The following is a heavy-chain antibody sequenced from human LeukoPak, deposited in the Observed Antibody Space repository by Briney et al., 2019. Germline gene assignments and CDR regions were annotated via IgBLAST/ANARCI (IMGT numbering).Heavy chain of an antibody. Sequence: SETLSLTCTVSGVSISSSNYYWGWTRQPPGKGLEWFGSISYSGGTSYNPSLRSRVTISVDTSKNRFSLKLNSVTAADTAVYYCAREVEYYDSSGYRPHAFDIWGQGTVVTVSS. D-gene: IGHD3-22*01. J-gene: IGHJ3*02. CDR1: GVSISSSNYY. CDR2: ISYSGGT. V-gene: IGHV4-39*02. CDR3: AREVEYYDSSGYRPHAFDI.